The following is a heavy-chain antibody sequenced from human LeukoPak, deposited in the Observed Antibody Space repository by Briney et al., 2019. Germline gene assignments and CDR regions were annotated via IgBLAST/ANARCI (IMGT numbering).Heavy chain of an antibody. J-gene: IGHJ4*02. CDR1: GFXFGDYT. CDR3: TRVLRYFDWLPSDY. Sequence: PGRSLRLSCTASGFXFGDYTMSWFRQAPGKGLKWISFIRSKAYGGTTEYAASVKGRFTISRDDSKTIAYLQMNSLKTEDTAVYYCTRVLRYFDWLPSDYWGQGTLVTVSS. V-gene: IGHV3-49*03. D-gene: IGHD3-9*01. CDR2: IRSKAYGGTT.